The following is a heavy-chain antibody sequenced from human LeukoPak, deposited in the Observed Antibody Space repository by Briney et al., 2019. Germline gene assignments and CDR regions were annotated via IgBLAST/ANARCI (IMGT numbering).Heavy chain of an antibody. Sequence: ASVKVSCKASGYTFTSYGISWVRQAPGQGLEWMGWISAYNGNTNYAQKLQGRVTMTTDTSTSTAYMELRSLRTDDTAVYYCARDEGPPYGGYGYYFDYWGQGTLVTVSS. J-gene: IGHJ4*02. CDR1: GYTFTSYG. D-gene: IGHD5-12*01. V-gene: IGHV1-18*01. CDR2: ISAYNGNT. CDR3: ARDEGPPYGGYGYYFDY.